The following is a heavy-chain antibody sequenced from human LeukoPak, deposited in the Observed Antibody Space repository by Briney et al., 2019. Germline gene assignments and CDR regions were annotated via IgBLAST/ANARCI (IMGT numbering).Heavy chain of an antibody. D-gene: IGHD6-19*01. V-gene: IGHV1-2*02. Sequence: ASVKVSCKASGYTFTGYYMHWVRQAPGQGLEWMGWINPNSGGTNYAQKFQGRVTMTRDTSISTAYMELSRLRSDDTAVYYCAKKLRPYSSGWYGSVDYWGQGTLVTVSS. J-gene: IGHJ4*02. CDR1: GYTFTGYY. CDR3: AKKLRPYSSGWYGSVDY. CDR2: INPNSGGT.